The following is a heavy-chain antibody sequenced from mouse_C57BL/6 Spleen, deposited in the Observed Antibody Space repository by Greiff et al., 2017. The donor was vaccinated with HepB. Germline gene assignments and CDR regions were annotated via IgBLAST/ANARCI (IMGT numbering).Heavy chain of an antibody. CDR2: IWGVGST. J-gene: IGHJ1*03. V-gene: IGHV2-6*01. CDR1: GFSLTSYG. Sequence: VKLVESGPGLVAPSQSLSITCTVSGFSLTSYGVDWVRQSPGKGLEWLGVIWGVGSTNYNSALKSRLSISKDNSKSQVFFKMNSLQADDTAIYYCASYYYGSSPWYFDVWGTGTTVTVSS. CDR3: ASYYYGSSPWYFDV. D-gene: IGHD1-1*01.